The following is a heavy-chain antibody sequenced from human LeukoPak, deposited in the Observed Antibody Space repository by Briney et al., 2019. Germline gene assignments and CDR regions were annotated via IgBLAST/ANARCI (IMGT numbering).Heavy chain of an antibody. Sequence: APVKVSCKASGGTFSSYAISWVRQAPGQGLEWMGGIIPIFGTANYAQKFQGRVTITTDESTSTAYMELSSLRSEDTAVYYCARDLGGIIGYSTKTGYYYMDVWGKGTTVTVSS. D-gene: IGHD6-13*01. CDR3: ARDLGGIIGYSTKTGYYYMDV. V-gene: IGHV1-69*05. CDR1: GGTFSSYA. CDR2: IIPIFGTA. J-gene: IGHJ6*03.